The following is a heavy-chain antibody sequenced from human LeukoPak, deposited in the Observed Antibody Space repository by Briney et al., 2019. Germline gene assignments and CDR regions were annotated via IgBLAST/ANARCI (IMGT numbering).Heavy chain of an antibody. CDR1: GGSISSSSYY. CDR3: ARPSSGWYLIPFDC. V-gene: IGHV4-39*01. D-gene: IGHD6-19*01. CDR2: IYYSGST. Sequence: SEALSLTCTVSGGSISSSSYYWGWIRQPPGKGLEWIGSIYYSGSTYYNPSLKSRVTISVDTSKNQFSLKLSSVTAADTAVYYCARPSSGWYLIPFDCWGQGTLVTVSS. J-gene: IGHJ4*02.